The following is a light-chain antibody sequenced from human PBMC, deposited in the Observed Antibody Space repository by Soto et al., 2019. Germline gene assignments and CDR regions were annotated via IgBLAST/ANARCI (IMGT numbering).Light chain of an antibody. J-gene: IGLJ1*01. CDR1: SSDVGGYNY. CDR2: DVT. Sequence: QSALTQPRSVSGSPGQSVTISCTGTSSDVGGYNYVSWYQQHPGKAPKLMIYDVTKRPSGVPDRFSGSNSGNTASLTISGLQAEDEADYYCCSYAGSLYVLGTGTNLTV. V-gene: IGLV2-11*01. CDR3: CSYAGSLYV.